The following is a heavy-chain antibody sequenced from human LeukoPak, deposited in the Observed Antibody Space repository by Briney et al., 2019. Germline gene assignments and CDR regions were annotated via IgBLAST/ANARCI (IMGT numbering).Heavy chain of an antibody. CDR3: VRDIWAGYWDAFFI. CDR1: GGSTSSYY. D-gene: IGHD3/OR15-3a*01. J-gene: IGHJ3*02. V-gene: IGHV4-59*01. Sequence: PSETLCLTCTVSGGSTSSYYWSWIRLPPGKGLEWFGDIYYSGSTNSNPSLKSRVTISVDTSKNQFSLKLRSVSAADTAVYYCVRDIWAGYWDAFFIWGQRTKDALSS. CDR2: IYYSGST.